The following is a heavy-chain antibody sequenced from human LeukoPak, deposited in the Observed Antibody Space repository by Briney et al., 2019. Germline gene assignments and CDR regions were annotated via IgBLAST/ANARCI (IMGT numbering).Heavy chain of an antibody. D-gene: IGHD3-10*01. J-gene: IGHJ5*02. CDR1: GGSFSGYY. V-gene: IGHV4-34*01. CDR3: ARGLYGSGSYHLNWFDP. CDR2: INHSGST. Sequence: SETLCLTCAVYGGSFSGYYWSWNRQPPGKELEWIGEINHSGSTNYNPSLKSRVTISVDTSKNQFSLKLSSVTAADTAVYYCARGLYGSGSYHLNWFDPWGQGTLVTVSS.